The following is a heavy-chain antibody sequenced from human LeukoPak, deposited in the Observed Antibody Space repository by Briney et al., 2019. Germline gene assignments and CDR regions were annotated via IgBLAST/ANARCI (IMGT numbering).Heavy chain of an antibody. D-gene: IGHD6-13*01. CDR1: GFTFSGYG. Sequence: GGSLRLSCAASGFTFSGYGMHWVRQAPGKGLEWVAVISYDGSNKYYADSVKGRFTISRDNSKNTLYLQMNSLRAEDTAVYYCAKDLIAAGRGEYYFDYWGQGTLVTVSS. CDR2: ISYDGSNK. J-gene: IGHJ4*02. V-gene: IGHV3-30*18. CDR3: AKDLIAAGRGEYYFDY.